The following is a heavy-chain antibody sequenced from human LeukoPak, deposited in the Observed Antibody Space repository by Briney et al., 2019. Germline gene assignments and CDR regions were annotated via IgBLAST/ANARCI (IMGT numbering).Heavy chain of an antibody. CDR1: GFTFGTYA. CDR2: ISDDGSTK. Sequence: GRSLRLSCAASGFTFGTYASHWVRQAPRKGLVWVAVISDDGSTKYYAESVKGRFTISRDNSKNTLYLQMNSLRAEDTAVYYCARARYSSGWIYYMDVWGKGTAVTVSS. V-gene: IGHV3-30*01. J-gene: IGHJ6*03. CDR3: ARARYSSGWIYYMDV. D-gene: IGHD6-19*01.